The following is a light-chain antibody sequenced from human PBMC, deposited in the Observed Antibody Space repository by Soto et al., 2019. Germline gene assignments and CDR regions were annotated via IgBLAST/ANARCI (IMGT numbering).Light chain of an antibody. CDR2: SDD. V-gene: IGLV1-47*02. CDR1: SSNVGNNF. J-gene: IGLJ3*02. CDR3: STWDASLSGRV. Sequence: QLVLTQPPSASGTPGQKVTISCSGASSNVGNNFVSWYQQLPGTAPKLLIYSDDQRPSGVPDRVSGSKSGTSASLAISGLRSGDEADYYCSTWDASLSGRVFGGGTKLTVL.